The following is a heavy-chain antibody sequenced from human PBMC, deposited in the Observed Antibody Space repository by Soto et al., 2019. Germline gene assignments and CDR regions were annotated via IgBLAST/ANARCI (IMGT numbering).Heavy chain of an antibody. D-gene: IGHD3-22*01. Sequence: GESLKISCKVSGYSFTNYWIGWVRQMPGKGLEWMGIIYPGDSDTRYSPSFEGQVTISADKSISTAYLQWSTLKASDTAMYYCARLNYHDGSGYFDYWGQGILVTVSS. CDR3: ARLNYHDGSGYFDY. CDR2: IYPGDSDT. CDR1: GYSFTNYW. J-gene: IGHJ4*02. V-gene: IGHV5-51*01.